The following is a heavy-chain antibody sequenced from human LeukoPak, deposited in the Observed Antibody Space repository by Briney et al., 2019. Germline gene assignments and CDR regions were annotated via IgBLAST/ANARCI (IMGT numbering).Heavy chain of an antibody. CDR3: ARIETVADAFDI. Sequence: GGSLRLSCAASGFTVSSTYMTWVRQAPGKGLEWVSLIYSGGSTSYADSVRGRFTISRDNSKNTLYLQMNSLRAEDTAVYYCARIETVADAFDIWGQGTLVTVSS. CDR2: IYSGGST. D-gene: IGHD1-1*01. CDR1: GFTVSSTY. J-gene: IGHJ3*02. V-gene: IGHV3-66*01.